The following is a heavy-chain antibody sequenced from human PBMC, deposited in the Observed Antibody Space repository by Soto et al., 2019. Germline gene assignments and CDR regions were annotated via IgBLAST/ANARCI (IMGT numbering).Heavy chain of an antibody. CDR2: ITSGSSFI. CDR3: ARSQRNGAMDV. CDR1: TFTIDNYS. V-gene: IGHV3-21*01. D-gene: IGHD2-8*01. J-gene: IGHJ6*02. Sequence: GGSLRLFCVASTFTIDNYSLNWVRQAPGKGLEWVSSITSGSSFIDYADSVKGRFTISRDDAKNSLFLQMSSLRADDTAVYYCARSQRNGAMDVWGQGTTVTVSS.